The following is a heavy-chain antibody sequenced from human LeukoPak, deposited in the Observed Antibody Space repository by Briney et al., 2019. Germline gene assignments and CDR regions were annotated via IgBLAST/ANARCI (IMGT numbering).Heavy chain of an antibody. CDR2: IYSGGKT. D-gene: IGHD4-23*01. V-gene: IGHV3-53*01. Sequence: GGSLRLSCAASGFTVSSNFLSWVRQAPGKGLEWVSVIYSGGKTYYADSVKGRFTISRDNSKNTLYLQMNSLRAEDTAVYYCARGADRWNYFDYWGQGTLLTVSS. CDR3: ARGADRWNYFDY. J-gene: IGHJ4*02. CDR1: GFTVSSNF.